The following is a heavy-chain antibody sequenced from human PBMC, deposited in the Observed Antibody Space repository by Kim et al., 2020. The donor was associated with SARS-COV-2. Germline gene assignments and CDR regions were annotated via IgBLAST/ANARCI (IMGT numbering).Heavy chain of an antibody. D-gene: IGHD2-21*02. CDR1: GGSISSYY. J-gene: IGHJ3*02. V-gene: IGHV4-59*08. CDR3: ARPRPGNCGGDCYSRWAFDI. Sequence: SETLSLTCTVSGGSISSYYWSWIRQPPGKGLEWIGYIYYSGSTNYNPSLKSRVTVSVDTSKNQFSLKLSSVTAADTAVYYCARPRPGNCGGDCYSRWAFDIWGQGTMVTVSS. CDR2: IYYSGST.